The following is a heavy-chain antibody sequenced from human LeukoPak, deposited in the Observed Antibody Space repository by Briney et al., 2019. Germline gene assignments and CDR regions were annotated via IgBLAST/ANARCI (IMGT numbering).Heavy chain of an antibody. Sequence: GASVKVSCKASGYTFTSYYMHWVRQAPGQGLEWMGIINPSGGSTSYAQKFQGRVTMTRDTSTSTVYMELSSLRSEDTAVYYCARGPMIYGDPLFGGEFDYWGQGTLVTVSS. CDR2: INPSGGST. CDR1: GYTFTSYY. J-gene: IGHJ4*02. V-gene: IGHV1-46*01. D-gene: IGHD3-3*01. CDR3: ARGPMIYGDPLFGGEFDY.